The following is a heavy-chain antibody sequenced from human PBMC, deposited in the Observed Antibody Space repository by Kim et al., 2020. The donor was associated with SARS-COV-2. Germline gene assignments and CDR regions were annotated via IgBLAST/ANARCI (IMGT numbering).Heavy chain of an antibody. CDR1: GFTFSSYA. CDR2: ISGSGGST. Sequence: GGSLRLSCAASGFTFSSYAMSWVRQAPGKGLEWVSAISGSGGSTYYADSVKGRFTISRDNSKNTLYLQMNSLRAEDTAVYYCAKDLVRATVTYDAFDIWGQGTMVTVSS. CDR3: AKDLVRATVTYDAFDI. J-gene: IGHJ3*02. D-gene: IGHD4-17*01. V-gene: IGHV3-23*01.